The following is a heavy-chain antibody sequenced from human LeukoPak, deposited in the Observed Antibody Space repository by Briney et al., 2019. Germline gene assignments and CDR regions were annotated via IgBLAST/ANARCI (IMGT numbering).Heavy chain of an antibody. V-gene: IGHV3-23*01. D-gene: IGHD5-12*01. CDR3: TSGPIVAGEAFDY. Sequence: PGGSLRLSCAASGFTFSSYAMSWVRQAPGKGLEWVSAISGSGGSTYYADSVKGRFTISRDNSKNTLYLQMNSLKTEDTAVYYCTSGPIVAGEAFDYWGQGTLVTVSS. J-gene: IGHJ4*02. CDR2: ISGSGGST. CDR1: GFTFSSYA.